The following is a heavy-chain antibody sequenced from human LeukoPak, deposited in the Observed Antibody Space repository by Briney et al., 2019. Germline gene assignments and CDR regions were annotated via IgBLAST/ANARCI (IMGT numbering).Heavy chain of an antibody. Sequence: GASVKVSCKASGYTFTSYYMHWVRQAPGQGLEWMGIINPSGGSTSYAQKFQGRVTMTRDTSTSTVYMELSGLRSEDTAVYYCARDDRYCSGGSCSILSPGEYQIGIWGQGTMVTVSS. CDR3: ARDDRYCSGGSCSILSPGEYQIGI. CDR1: GYTFTSYY. V-gene: IGHV1-46*01. J-gene: IGHJ3*02. CDR2: INPSGGST. D-gene: IGHD2-15*01.